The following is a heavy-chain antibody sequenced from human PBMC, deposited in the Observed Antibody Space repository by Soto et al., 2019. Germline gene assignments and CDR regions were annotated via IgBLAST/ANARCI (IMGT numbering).Heavy chain of an antibody. CDR3: AKVDTRRITIFRGADYGMDV. J-gene: IGHJ6*02. V-gene: IGHV3-23*01. Sequence: SGGSLRLSCAASGITFSTNGMNWVRQAPGKGLEWVSAISGSGGSTYYADSVKGRFTISRDNSKNTLYLQMNSLRAEDTAVYYCAKVDTRRITIFRGADYGMDVWGQGTTVTVSS. CDR2: ISGSGGST. CDR1: GITFSTNG. D-gene: IGHD3-9*01.